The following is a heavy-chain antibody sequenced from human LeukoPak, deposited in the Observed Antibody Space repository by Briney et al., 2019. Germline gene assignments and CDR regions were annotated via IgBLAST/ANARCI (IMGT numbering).Heavy chain of an antibody. V-gene: IGHV3-30-3*01. D-gene: IGHD1-26*01. CDR2: ISYDGSNK. CDR3: AKGMDSGSYYIVDY. CDR1: GFTFSSYA. Sequence: GGSLRLSCAASGFTFSSYAMHWVRQAPGKGLEWVAVISYDGSNKYYADSVKGRFTISRDNSKNTLYLQMNSLRAEDTAVYYCAKGMDSGSYYIVDYWGQGTLVTVSS. J-gene: IGHJ4*02.